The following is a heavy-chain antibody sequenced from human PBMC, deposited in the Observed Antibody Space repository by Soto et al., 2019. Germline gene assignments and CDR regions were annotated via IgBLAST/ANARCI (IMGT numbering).Heavy chain of an antibody. CDR1: GYPFTGYA. D-gene: IGHD6-13*01. J-gene: IGHJ5*02. V-gene: IGHV1-3*01. CDR2: INAVNGNT. CDR3: ARCSTAASGRLDP. Sequence: LVKGSCTGAGYPFTGYAMXLVRQAPGQRREWMGWINAVNGNTKYSQKFQGRFTITRDTSASTAYMELSTLRSEETAVYYCARCSTAASGRLDPWAKGTLVTTSS.